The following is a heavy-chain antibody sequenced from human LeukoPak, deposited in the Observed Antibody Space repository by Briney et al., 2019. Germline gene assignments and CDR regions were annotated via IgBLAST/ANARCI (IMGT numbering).Heavy chain of an antibody. D-gene: IGHD1-26*01. CDR2: ISYDGSNK. CDR3: ARDRWELLLYDY. V-gene: IGHV3-30-3*01. Sequence: GGSLRLSCAASGFTFDTYWMSWVRQAPGKGLEWVAVISYDGSNKYYADSVKGRFTISRDNSKNTLYLQMNSLRAEDTAVYYCARDRWELLLYDYWGQGTLVTVSS. J-gene: IGHJ4*02. CDR1: GFTFDTYW.